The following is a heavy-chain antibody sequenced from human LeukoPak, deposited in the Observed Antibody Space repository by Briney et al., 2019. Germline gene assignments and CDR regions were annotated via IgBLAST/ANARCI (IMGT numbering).Heavy chain of an antibody. Sequence: PSETLSLTCTVSGGPTSNYFWTWIRQPPGKGLEWIGYIFYSGSTNYNPSLQSRVTISVDTSKNQFSLRLSSVTAADTAVYYCARLERGNSGWSKIEYWGQGTLVTVSS. CDR1: GGPTSNYF. CDR3: ARLERGNSGWSKIEY. J-gene: IGHJ4*02. D-gene: IGHD6-19*01. V-gene: IGHV4-59*08. CDR2: IFYSGST.